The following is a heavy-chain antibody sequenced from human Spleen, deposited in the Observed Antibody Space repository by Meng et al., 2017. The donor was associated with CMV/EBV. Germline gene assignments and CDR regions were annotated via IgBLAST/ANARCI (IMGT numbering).Heavy chain of an antibody. CDR1: GDSVSTNSAA. CDR3: ARDPAAFDF. CDR2: TYYKSKWYN. V-gene: IGHV6-1*01. Sequence: QVQLQQPGPGLVKPQQTSPLTGAMSGDSVSTNSAAWNWIRQSPSGGLEWLGRTYYKSKWYNDYAESVKSRITINPDTSKNQFSLQLNSVTPEDTAVYYCARDPAAFDFWGQGILVTVSS. J-gene: IGHJ4*02. D-gene: IGHD6-25*01.